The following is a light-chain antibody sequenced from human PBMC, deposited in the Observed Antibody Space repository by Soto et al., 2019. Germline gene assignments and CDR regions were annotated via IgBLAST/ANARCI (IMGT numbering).Light chain of an antibody. CDR1: SSHIGSNY. Sequence: QSVLTQPPSASGTPGQTVTISCSGSSSHIGSNYVYWYQQLPGTAPKLLIYSNNQRPSGVPDRFSGSKSGTSASLAISGLRSEDEADYYCAAWDDSLSGRVFGGGTKLTVL. V-gene: IGLV1-47*02. CDR3: AAWDDSLSGRV. J-gene: IGLJ3*02. CDR2: SNN.